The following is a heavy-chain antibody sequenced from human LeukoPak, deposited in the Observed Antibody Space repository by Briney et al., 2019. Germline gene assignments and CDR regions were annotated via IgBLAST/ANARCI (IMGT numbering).Heavy chain of an antibody. CDR1: GFTLSSYT. J-gene: IGHJ4*02. Sequence: GGSLRLSCAASGFTLSSYTMSWVRQAPGKGLEWVSPITTSDGNTYYADSVKGQFTISRDSSKNTLYLQMNSLRAEDTAVYYCAKRNEVPAAMLASFDYWGQGTLVTVSS. D-gene: IGHD2-2*01. CDR2: ITTSDGNT. V-gene: IGHV3-23*01. CDR3: AKRNEVPAAMLASFDY.